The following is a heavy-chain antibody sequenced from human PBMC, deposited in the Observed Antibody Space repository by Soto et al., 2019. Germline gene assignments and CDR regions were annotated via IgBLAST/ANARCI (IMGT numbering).Heavy chain of an antibody. CDR3: ARGRVVVAGYYYYGMDV. J-gene: IGHJ6*02. CDR2: IIPILGIA. V-gene: IGHV1-69*04. Sequence: SVKVSCKASGVTFSSYSISWVRQAPGQGLEWMGRIIPILGIANYAQKFQGRVTITADKSTSTAYMELSSLRSEDTAVYYCARGRVVVAGYYYYGMDVWGQGATVTVSS. CDR1: GVTFSSYS. D-gene: IGHD2-15*01.